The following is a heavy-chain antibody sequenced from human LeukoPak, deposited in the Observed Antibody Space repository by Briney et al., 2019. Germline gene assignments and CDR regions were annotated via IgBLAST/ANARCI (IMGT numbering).Heavy chain of an antibody. CDR1: GGSISSSSYY. J-gene: IGHJ5*02. V-gene: IGHV4-39*07. D-gene: IGHD3-3*01. CDR2: IYYSGST. CDR3: AGNHPFHDFWSGYYTGTRALNWFDP. Sequence: SETLSLTCTVSGGSISSSSYYWGWIRQPPGKGLEWIGSIYYSGSTYYNPSLKSRVTISVDTSKNQFSLKLSSVTAADTAVYYCAGNHPFHDFWSGYYTGTRALNWFDPWGQGTLVTVSS.